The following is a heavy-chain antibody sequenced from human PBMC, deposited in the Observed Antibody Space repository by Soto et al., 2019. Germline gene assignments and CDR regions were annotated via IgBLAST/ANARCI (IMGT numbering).Heavy chain of an antibody. CDR3: ATSQKGYNWNYFDH. D-gene: IGHD1-20*01. J-gene: IGHJ4*02. Sequence: ASETLSLTCTVSGGSISSGGYYWSWIRQHPGKGLEWIGYIYYSGFTSYNPSLESRVSVSVDTSKNQFSLKVSGVSAADTAVYYCATSQKGYNWNYFDHWGQGALVTVSS. CDR2: IYYSGFT. V-gene: IGHV4-30-4*08. CDR1: GGSISSGGYY.